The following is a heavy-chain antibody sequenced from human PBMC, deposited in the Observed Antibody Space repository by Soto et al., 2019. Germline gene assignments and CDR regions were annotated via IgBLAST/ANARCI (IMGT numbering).Heavy chain of an antibody. CDR2: ISGSGGST. Sequence: PGGSLRLSCAASGFTFSSYAMSWVRQAPGKGLEWVSAISGSGGSTYYADSVKGRFTISRDNSKNTLYLQMNSLRAEDTAVYYCAKDCSGGGGSCYGAFDIWGQGTMVTVSS. CDR1: GFTFSSYA. V-gene: IGHV3-23*01. CDR3: AKDCSGGGGSCYGAFDI. J-gene: IGHJ3*02. D-gene: IGHD2-15*01.